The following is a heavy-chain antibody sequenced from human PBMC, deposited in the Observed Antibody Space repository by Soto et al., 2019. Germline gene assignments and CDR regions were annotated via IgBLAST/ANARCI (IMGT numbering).Heavy chain of an antibody. J-gene: IGHJ3*02. V-gene: IGHV3-33*01. D-gene: IGHD6-13*01. CDR3: ARDSGSGGIAALDI. CDR2: IWYDGSNK. CDR1: GFTFSSYG. Sequence: QVQLVESGGGVVQPGRSLRLSCAASGFTFSSYGMHWVRQAPGKGLEWVAVIWYDGSNKYYADSVKGRFTISRDNSKNTLYQQMNSLRAEDTAVYYCARDSGSGGIAALDIWGQGTMVTVSS.